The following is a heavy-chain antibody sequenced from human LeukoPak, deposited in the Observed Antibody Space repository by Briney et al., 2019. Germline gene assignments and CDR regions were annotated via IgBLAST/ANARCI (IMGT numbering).Heavy chain of an antibody. V-gene: IGHV3-15*01. J-gene: IGHJ4*02. D-gene: IGHD6-13*01. CDR2: IKSKTDGGTT. CDR1: GFAFSNAW. CDR3: TTAGRIAAAGTLFGY. Sequence: PGGSLRLSCAASGFAFSNAWMSWVRQAPGKGLEWVGRIKSKTDGGTTDYAAPVKGRFTISRDDSKNTLYLQMNSLKTEDTAVYYCTTAGRIAAAGTLFGYWGQGTLVTVSS.